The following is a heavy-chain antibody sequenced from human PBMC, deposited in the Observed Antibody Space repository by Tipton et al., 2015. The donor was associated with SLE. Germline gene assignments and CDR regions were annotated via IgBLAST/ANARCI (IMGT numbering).Heavy chain of an antibody. CDR1: GYTFTSYG. CDR3: ARGSYYDSSGGAYFDY. CDR2: ISAYNGNT. D-gene: IGHD3-22*01. Sequence: QLVQSGPEVKKPGASVKVSCKASGYTFTSYGISWVRQAPGQGLEWMGWISAYNGNTNYAQKLQGRVTITADESTSTAYMELSSLRSEDTAVYYCARGSYYDSSGGAYFDYWGQGTLVTVSS. J-gene: IGHJ4*02. V-gene: IGHV1-18*01.